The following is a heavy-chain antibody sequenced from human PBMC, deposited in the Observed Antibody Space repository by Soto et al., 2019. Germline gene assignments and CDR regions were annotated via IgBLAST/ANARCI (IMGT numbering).Heavy chain of an antibody. J-gene: IGHJ3*02. D-gene: IGHD2-15*01. CDR1: GGSISSGDYY. CDR3: ATSGYGSGGSCLGWLFAT. V-gene: IGHV4-30-4*01. CDR2: IYYSGST. Sequence: SETLSLTCTVSGGSISSGDYYWSWIRQPPGKGLEWIGYIYYSGSTYYNPSLKSRVTISVDTSKNQFSLKLSSVTAADTAVYYCATSGYGSGGSCLGWLFATWGQGKMVTVSS.